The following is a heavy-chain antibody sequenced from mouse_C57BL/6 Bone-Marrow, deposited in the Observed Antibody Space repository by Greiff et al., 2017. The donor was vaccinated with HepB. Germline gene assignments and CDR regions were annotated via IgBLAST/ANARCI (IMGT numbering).Heavy chain of an antibody. D-gene: IGHD2-13*01. Sequence: VQLQQSGAELVRPGASVTLSCKASGYTFTDYEMHWVKQTPVHGLEWIGAIDPETGGTAYNQKFKGKAILTADKSSSTAYMELRSLTSEDSAVYYCTRRGGDPYAMDYWGQGTSVTVSS. CDR2: IDPETGGT. V-gene: IGHV1-15*01. CDR3: TRRGGDPYAMDY. J-gene: IGHJ4*01. CDR1: GYTFTDYE.